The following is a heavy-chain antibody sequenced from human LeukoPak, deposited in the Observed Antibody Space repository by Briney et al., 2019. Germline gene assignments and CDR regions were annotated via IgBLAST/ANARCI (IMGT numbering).Heavy chain of an antibody. J-gene: IGHJ3*02. CDR1: GFTFSSYA. Sequence: GRSLRLSCAASGFTFSSYAMHWVRQAPGKGLEWVAVISYDGSNKYYADSVKGRFTISRDNSKNTLYLQMNSLGAEDTAVYYCARAGRGDAFDNWGQGTMVTVSS. CDR3: ARAGRGDAFDN. D-gene: IGHD3-10*01. V-gene: IGHV3-30*04. CDR2: ISYDGSNK.